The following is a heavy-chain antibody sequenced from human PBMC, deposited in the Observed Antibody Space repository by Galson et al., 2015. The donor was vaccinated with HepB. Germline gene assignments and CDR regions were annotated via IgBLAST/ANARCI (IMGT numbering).Heavy chain of an antibody. CDR3: AKVYCGGDCYSFYFDY. Sequence: SLRLSCAASGFTFDDYTMHWVRQAPGKGLEWVSLISWDGGSTYYADSVKGRFTISRDNSKNSLYLQMNSLRTEDTALYYCAKVYCGGDCYSFYFDYWGQGTLVTVSS. J-gene: IGHJ4*02. CDR2: ISWDGGST. V-gene: IGHV3-43*01. CDR1: GFTFDDYT. D-gene: IGHD2-21*02.